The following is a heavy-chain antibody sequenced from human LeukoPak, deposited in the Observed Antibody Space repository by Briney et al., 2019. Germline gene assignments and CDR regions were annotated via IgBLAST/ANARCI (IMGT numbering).Heavy chain of an antibody. J-gene: IGHJ4*02. CDR1: GCSISSSNW. V-gene: IGHV4-4*02. CDR2: IYHSGST. D-gene: IGHD6-19*01. Sequence: SETLSLTCAVSGCSISSSNWWSWVRQPPGKGLEWIGGIYHSGSTNYNPSLKSRVTISVDKSKNQFSLKLSSVTAADTAVYYCASSPWLVPKGVWDYWGQGTLVTVSS. CDR3: ASSPWLVPKGVWDY.